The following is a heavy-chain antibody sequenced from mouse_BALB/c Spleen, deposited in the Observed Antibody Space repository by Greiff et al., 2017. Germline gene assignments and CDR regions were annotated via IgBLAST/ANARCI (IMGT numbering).Heavy chain of an antibody. CDR2: ISTYYGDA. J-gene: IGHJ1*01. D-gene: IGHD1-1*01. CDR3: ARALYGSSYVNWYFDV. Sequence: VQLQQSGAELVRPGVSVKISCKGSGYTFTDYAMHWVKQSHAKSLEWIGVISTYYGDASYNQKFKGKATMTVDKSSSTAYMELARLTSEDSAIYYCARALYGSSYVNWYFDVWGAGTTVTVSS. CDR1: GYTFTDYA. V-gene: IGHV1S137*01.